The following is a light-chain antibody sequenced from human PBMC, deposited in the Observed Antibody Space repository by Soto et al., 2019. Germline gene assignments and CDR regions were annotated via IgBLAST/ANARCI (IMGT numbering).Light chain of an antibody. V-gene: IGKV1-27*01. CDR1: RGISNY. CDR2: AAS. J-gene: IGKJ1*01. Sequence: DIQMTQSPSSLSASVGDRVTITCRASRGISNYLAWYQQKPGKVPKLLIYAASTLQSGVPSRFSGSGSGTDFTLTISSLQPEDVPTYYCQQYNEAPWTFGPGTKVDIK. CDR3: QQYNEAPWT.